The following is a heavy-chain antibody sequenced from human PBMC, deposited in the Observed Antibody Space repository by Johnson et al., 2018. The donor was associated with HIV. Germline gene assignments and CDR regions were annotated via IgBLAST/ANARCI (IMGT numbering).Heavy chain of an antibody. J-gene: IGHJ3*02. CDR2: INSGGGT. V-gene: IGHV3-66*04. CDR1: QFTFSRYY. Sequence: VQLVESGGGLAQPAWSPRLSCAASQFTFSRYYMTWVRQGPGKGLEWVSVINSGGGTYYADSVTGRFTISRDNSKNTLYLQMNSLRAEDTAVYYCARPSSGWYFDAFDIWGQGTMVTVSS. CDR3: ARPSSGWYFDAFDI. D-gene: IGHD6-19*01.